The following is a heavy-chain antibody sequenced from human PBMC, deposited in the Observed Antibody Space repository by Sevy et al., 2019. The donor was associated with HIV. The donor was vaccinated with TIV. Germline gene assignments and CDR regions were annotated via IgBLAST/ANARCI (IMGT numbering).Heavy chain of an antibody. D-gene: IGHD3-22*01. CDR3: ARDFLDSSGYYYSYYYYYYGMDV. Sequence: GGSLRLSCAASGFTFSSYGMHWVRQAPGKGLEWVAVIWYDGSNKYYADSVKGRFTISRDNSKNTLYLQMNSLRAEDTAVYYCARDFLDSSGYYYSYYYYYYGMDVWGQGTPVTVSS. CDR2: IWYDGSNK. V-gene: IGHV3-33*01. CDR1: GFTFSSYG. J-gene: IGHJ6*02.